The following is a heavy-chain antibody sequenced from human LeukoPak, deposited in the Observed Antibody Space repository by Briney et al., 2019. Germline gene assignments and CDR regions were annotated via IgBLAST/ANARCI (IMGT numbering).Heavy chain of an antibody. CDR1: GYTFTGYY. CDR3: ARTLVVINDAFDI. V-gene: IGHV1-2*02. CDR2: INPNSGDT. J-gene: IGHJ3*02. Sequence: ASVTVSCKTSGYTFTGYYIHWVRQAPGQGLEWMGWINPNSGDTNYAQKFQGRVSITGDTSISTAYMELSRLRSDDTAVYYCARTLVVINDAFDIWGQGTMVTVSS. D-gene: IGHD3-22*01.